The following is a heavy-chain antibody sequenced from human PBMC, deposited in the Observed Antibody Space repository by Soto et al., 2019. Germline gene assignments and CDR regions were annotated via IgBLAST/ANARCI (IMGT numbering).Heavy chain of an antibody. Sequence: SETLSLTCTVSGGSINSGGYSWTRIRQPPGKGLEWIGFIYHTGNIYHNPSLKSRVTMSIDTSKSQFTLNLSSVTAADTALYYCARLLHDRSGYYYFDSWGQGTLVTDSS. CDR1: GGSINSGGYS. CDR3: ARLLHDRSGYYYFDS. D-gene: IGHD3-22*01. J-gene: IGHJ4*02. V-gene: IGHV4-30-2*03. CDR2: IYHTGNI.